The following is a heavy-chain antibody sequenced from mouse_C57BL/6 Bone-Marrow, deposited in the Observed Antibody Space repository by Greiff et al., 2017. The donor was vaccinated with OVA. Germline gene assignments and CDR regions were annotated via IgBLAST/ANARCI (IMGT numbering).Heavy chain of an antibody. J-gene: IGHJ3*01. V-gene: IGHV1-42*01. Sequence: VQLQQSGPELVKPGASVKISCKASGYSFTGYYMNWVKQSPEKSLEWIGEINPSTGGTTYNQKFKAKATLTVDKSSSKAYMQLKSLTSEDSAVYYCARQEINYYGSSSFAYWGQGTLVTVSA. CDR1: GYSFTGYY. CDR3: ARQEINYYGSSSFAY. D-gene: IGHD1-1*01. CDR2: INPSTGGT.